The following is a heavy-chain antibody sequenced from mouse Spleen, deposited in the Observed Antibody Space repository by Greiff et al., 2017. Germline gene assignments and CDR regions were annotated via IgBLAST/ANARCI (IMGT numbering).Heavy chain of an antibody. CDR1: GFTFSSYA. J-gene: IGHJ2*01. CDR2: ISSGGST. Sequence: EVQGVESGGGLVKPGGSLKLSCAASGFTFSSYAMSWVRQTPEKRLEWVASISSGGSTYYPDSVKGRFTISRDNARNILYLQMSSLRSEDTAMYYCARGITTATGYWGQGTTLTVSS. CDR3: ARGITTATGY. V-gene: IGHV5-6-5*01. D-gene: IGHD1-2*01.